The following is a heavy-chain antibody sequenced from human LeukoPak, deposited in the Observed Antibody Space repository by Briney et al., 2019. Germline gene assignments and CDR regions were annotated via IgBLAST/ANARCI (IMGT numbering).Heavy chain of an antibody. D-gene: IGHD1-26*01. CDR1: GYTFTGYY. Sequence: GASVKVSCKASGYTFTGYYIHWVRQAPGQGLEWMGWINPNSGGTNYAQNFQGRATMTRDTTISTAYMELSRLRSDDTAVYYCARVISGSLYYWGQGTLVTVSS. V-gene: IGHV1-2*02. CDR2: INPNSGGT. J-gene: IGHJ4*02. CDR3: ARVISGSLYY.